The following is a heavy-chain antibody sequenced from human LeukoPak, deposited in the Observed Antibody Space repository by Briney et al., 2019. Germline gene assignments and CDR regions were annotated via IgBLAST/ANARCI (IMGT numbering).Heavy chain of an antibody. Sequence: GGSLRLSCAASGFTFSDYYMSWIRQAPGKGLEWVSYISSSSSTIYYANSVKGRFTISRDNAKNSLYLQMNSLRAEDTAVYYCASGGRAYDILTGYYTGFDYWGQGTLVTVSS. D-gene: IGHD3-9*01. CDR1: GFTFSDYY. J-gene: IGHJ4*02. CDR2: ISSSSSTI. V-gene: IGHV3-11*04. CDR3: ASGGRAYDILTGYYTGFDY.